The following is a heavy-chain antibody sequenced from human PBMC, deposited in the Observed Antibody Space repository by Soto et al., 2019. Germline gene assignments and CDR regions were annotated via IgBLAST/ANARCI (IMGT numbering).Heavy chain of an antibody. CDR1: GYTLNTYY. CDR2: INPRGGST. Sequence: ASVKVSCKASGYTLNTYYMHWVRQAPGQGPEWMGIINPRGGSTTYAQNFQDRVTMTRDTSSSTVYMELSSLRSEDTAVYYCARGGGFSPYYYNLDVWGQGTTVTVCS. D-gene: IGHD2-15*01. J-gene: IGHJ6*02. CDR3: ARGGGFSPYYYNLDV. V-gene: IGHV1-46*02.